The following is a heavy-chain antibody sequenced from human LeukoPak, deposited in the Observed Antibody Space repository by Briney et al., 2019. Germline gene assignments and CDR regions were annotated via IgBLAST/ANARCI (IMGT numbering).Heavy chain of an antibody. V-gene: IGHV3-21*01. J-gene: IGHJ4*02. CDR2: ISSSSSYI. D-gene: IGHD6-13*01. CDR3: ARDQAAGSYFDY. CDR1: GFTLSSYS. Sequence: PGGSLRLSCAASGFTLSSYSMNWVRQAPGKGLEWVSSISSSSSYIYYADSVKGRFTISRDNAKNSLYLQMNSLRAEDTAVYYCARDQAAGSYFDYWGQGTLVTVSS.